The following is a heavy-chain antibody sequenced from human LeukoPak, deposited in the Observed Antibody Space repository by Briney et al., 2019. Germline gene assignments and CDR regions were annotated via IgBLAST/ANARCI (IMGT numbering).Heavy chain of an antibody. CDR3: AKDPLYSYGSKHYFDY. Sequence: GGSLRLSCAASGFTFSSYWMHWVRQAPGKGLEWVSAISGSGGSTHYADSVKGRFTISRDNSKNTLYLQMNSLRADDTAVYYCAKDPLYSYGSKHYFDYWGQGTLVTVSS. J-gene: IGHJ4*02. CDR2: ISGSGGST. V-gene: IGHV3-23*01. CDR1: GFTFSSYW. D-gene: IGHD5-18*01.